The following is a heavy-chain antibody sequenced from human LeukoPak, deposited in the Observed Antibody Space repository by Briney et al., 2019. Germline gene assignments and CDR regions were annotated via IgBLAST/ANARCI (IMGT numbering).Heavy chain of an antibody. V-gene: IGHV4-4*07. J-gene: IGHJ4*02. D-gene: IGHD3-10*01. CDR3: ARDQNGSGSHEPFDY. CDR1: GGSISSYY. Sequence: PSETLSLTCTVSGGSISSYYWSWIRQPAGKGLEWIGRIYTSGSTNYNPSLKSRVTISINTSKNQFSLKLSSVTAADTAVYYCARDQNGSGSHEPFDYWGQGTLVTVSS. CDR2: IYTSGST.